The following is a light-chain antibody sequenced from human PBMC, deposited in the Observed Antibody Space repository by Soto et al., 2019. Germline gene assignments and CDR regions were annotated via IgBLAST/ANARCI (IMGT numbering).Light chain of an antibody. CDR3: QETYNTAT. CDR1: QNTNSY. CDR2: AAS. J-gene: IGKJ3*01. Sequence: DIQMTQSPSSLSASVGDRVTITCRASQNTNSYLNWYQQKPGKAPKLLIYAASYLQSGVPSRFSGTGAGTDFTLTISSLQPEDIATYYCQETYNTATFGPGTKVEIK. V-gene: IGKV1-39*01.